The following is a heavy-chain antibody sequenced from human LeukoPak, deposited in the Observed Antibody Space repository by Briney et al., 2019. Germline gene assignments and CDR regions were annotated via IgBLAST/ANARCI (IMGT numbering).Heavy chain of an antibody. V-gene: IGHV4-39*01. CDR2: IYYTGNT. CDR3: ARQTGSGLFILP. J-gene: IGHJ4*02. Sequence: PSETLSLTCTVSGVSISSSYSYWGWIRQPPGMGLEWIGSIYYTGNTYYNASLKSQDSISIDTSKNQFSLKLTSVTAADTAVYYCARQTGSGLFILPGGQGTLVTVSS. D-gene: IGHD3/OR15-3a*01. CDR1: GVSISSSYSY.